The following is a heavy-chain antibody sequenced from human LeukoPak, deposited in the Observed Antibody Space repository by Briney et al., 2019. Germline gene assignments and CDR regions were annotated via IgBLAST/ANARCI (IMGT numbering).Heavy chain of an antibody. CDR1: GGSISSGGYY. J-gene: IGHJ5*02. Sequence: PSETLSLTCSVSGGSISSGGYYWSWIRQPPGKGLEWIGYIYYSGSTYYNPSLKSRVTISADTSKNQISLSLSSVTAADTALYFCARGGGHTYYDTLTGLMKWFDPWGQGTLVTVSS. CDR2: IYYSGST. CDR3: ARGGGHTYYDTLTGLMKWFDP. D-gene: IGHD3-9*01. V-gene: IGHV4-30-4*01.